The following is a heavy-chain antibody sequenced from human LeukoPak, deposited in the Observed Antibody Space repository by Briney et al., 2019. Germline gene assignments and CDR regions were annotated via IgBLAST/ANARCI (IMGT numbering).Heavy chain of an antibody. V-gene: IGHV1-18*01. CDR2: ISAYNGNT. Sequence: ASVKVSCTASGYTFTSYGISWVRQAPGQGLEWMGWISAYNGNTNYAQKHQGRVTMTTDTSTSTAYMELRSLRPDDTAVYYCAREGDNIVVVPDAIGIDTYFDYWGQGTLVTVSS. J-gene: IGHJ4*02. CDR1: GYTFTSYG. CDR3: AREGDNIVVVPDAIGIDTYFDY. D-gene: IGHD2-2*01.